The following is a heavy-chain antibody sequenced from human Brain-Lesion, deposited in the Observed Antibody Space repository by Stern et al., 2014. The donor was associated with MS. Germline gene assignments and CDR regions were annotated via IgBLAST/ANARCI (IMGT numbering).Heavy chain of an antibody. Sequence: QAQLVQSGAEVKKPGASVKVSCRTSGYIFTGYYIHWVRQAPGQGLEWMAWIHPNTGGTKSAQKVQGRVTMSRDTSISTAFVELSSLTSDDTAVYYCARDQRGITIFGVVTDXYYXGMDVWGQGTTVTVXS. D-gene: IGHD3-3*01. V-gene: IGHV1-2*02. J-gene: IGHJ6*02. CDR3: ARDQRGITIFGVVTDXYYXGMDV. CDR2: IHPNTGGT. CDR1: GYIFTGYY.